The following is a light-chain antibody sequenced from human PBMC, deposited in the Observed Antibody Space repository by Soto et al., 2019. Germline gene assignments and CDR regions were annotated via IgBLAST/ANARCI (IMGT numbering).Light chain of an antibody. CDR3: QDYNSYPYT. V-gene: IGKV1-13*02. CDR1: QHIRSA. Sequence: AIQLTQSPSSLSASVGDRVTITCRASQHIRSALAWYQQKPGKAPNLLIYDASSLESEVPYRFSCSGSGTDFTLTTSNLQTDAFATYYCQDYNSYPYTFGQGNKLEIK. CDR2: DAS. J-gene: IGKJ2*01.